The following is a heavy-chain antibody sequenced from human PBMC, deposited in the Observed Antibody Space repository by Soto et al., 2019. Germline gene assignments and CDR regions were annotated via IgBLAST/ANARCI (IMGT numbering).Heavy chain of an antibody. D-gene: IGHD6-13*01. CDR2: ISYGGDHQ. CDR1: GFTFSTYA. Sequence: QVQLVESGGGVVQPGMSLRLSCGASGFTFSTYAMHWVRQAPGKGLEWVAVISYGGDHQYYADSVKGRFTISRDKSENMLHLQMNSLRAEDTAMYYCAKDRALGAAAADFDYWGRGTLVTVSS. J-gene: IGHJ4*02. CDR3: AKDRALGAAAADFDY. V-gene: IGHV3-30*18.